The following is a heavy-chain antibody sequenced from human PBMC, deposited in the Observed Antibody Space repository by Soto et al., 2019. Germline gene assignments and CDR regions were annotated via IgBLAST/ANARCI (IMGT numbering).Heavy chain of an antibody. D-gene: IGHD4-17*01. V-gene: IGHV4-30-2*01. CDR3: ARVEYGEYGIGWFDP. J-gene: IGHJ5*02. Sequence: SETLSLTCAVSGGSISSGGYSWSWIRQPPGKGLEWIGYIYHSGSTYYNPSLKSRVTISVDRSKNQFSLKLSSVTAADTAVYYCARVEYGEYGIGWFDPWGQGTLVTVSS. CDR1: GGSISSGGYS. CDR2: IYHSGST.